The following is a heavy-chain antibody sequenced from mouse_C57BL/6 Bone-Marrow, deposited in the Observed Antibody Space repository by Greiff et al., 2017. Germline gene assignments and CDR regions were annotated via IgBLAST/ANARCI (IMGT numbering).Heavy chain of an antibody. CDR3: TKDYGYSFDY. V-gene: IGHV1-15*01. J-gene: IGHJ2*01. D-gene: IGHD1-1*01. CDR1: GYTFTDYE. Sequence: QVQLQQSGAELVRPGASVTLSCKASGYTFTDYEMHWVKQRPVHGLEWIGDIDPETGGTAYNQKFKGKATLTADKSSSTAYMALRSLTSADSAVYYCTKDYGYSFDYWGQGTTLTVSS. CDR2: IDPETGGT.